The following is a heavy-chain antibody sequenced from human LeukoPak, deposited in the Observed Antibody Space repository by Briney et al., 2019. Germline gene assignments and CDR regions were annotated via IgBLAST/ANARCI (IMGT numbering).Heavy chain of an antibody. Sequence: GESLKISRKASGYNFTSYWIAWVRQMPGKGLEWMGIFYPDDSETRYSPSFQGQVTISADKSTSAAYLQWTSLKASDTAMYYCANSVAVAGTALDYWGQGTLVTVSS. CDR3: ANSVAVAGTALDY. CDR2: FYPDDSET. J-gene: IGHJ4*02. V-gene: IGHV5-51*01. CDR1: GYNFTSYW. D-gene: IGHD6-19*01.